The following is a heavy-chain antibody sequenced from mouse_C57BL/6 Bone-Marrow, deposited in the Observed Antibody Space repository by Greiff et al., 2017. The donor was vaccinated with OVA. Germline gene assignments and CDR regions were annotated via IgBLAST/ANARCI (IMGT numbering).Heavy chain of an antibody. V-gene: IGHV4-1*01. J-gene: IGHJ2*01. CDR2: INPDSSTI. CDR1: GIAFSRYW. D-gene: IGHD1-1*01. CDR3: ARVLITTVVAPFDY. Sequence: EVKLLESGGGLVQPGGSLKLSCAASGIAFSRYWMSWVRRAPGKGLEWIGEINPDSSTINYAPSLKDKFIISRDNAKNTLYLQMSKVRSEDTAIYYCARVLITTVVAPFDYWGQGTTLTVSS.